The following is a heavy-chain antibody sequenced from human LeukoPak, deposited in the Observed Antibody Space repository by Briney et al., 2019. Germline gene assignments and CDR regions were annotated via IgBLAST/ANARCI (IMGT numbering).Heavy chain of an antibody. CDR3: ARRGRGSGFFDY. CDR2: IYYSGST. CDR1: GGSISSYY. V-gene: IGHV4-59*08. D-gene: IGHD3-16*01. Sequence: SETLSLTCTVSGGSISSYYWSWIRQPPGKGLEWIGYIYYSGSTNYNPSLKSRVTISVDTSKNQFSLKLSSVTAADTAVYYCARRGRGSGFFDYWGQGTLVTVSS. J-gene: IGHJ4*02.